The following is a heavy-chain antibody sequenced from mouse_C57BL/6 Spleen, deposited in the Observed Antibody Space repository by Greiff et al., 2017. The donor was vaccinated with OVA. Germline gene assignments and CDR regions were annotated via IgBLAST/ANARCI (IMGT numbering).Heavy chain of an antibody. CDR1: GYTFTSYG. Sequence: EVKLQQSGAELVRPGSSVKMSCKTSGYTFTSYGINWVKQRPGQGLEWIGYIYTGNGYTEYNEKFKGKATLTSDTSYSTAYMQLSSLTSEDSAIEFCARYDSSYDYYAMDYWGQGTSVTVSS. V-gene: IGHV1-58*01. J-gene: IGHJ4*01. CDR2: IYTGNGYT. D-gene: IGHD1-1*01. CDR3: ARYDSSYDYYAMDY.